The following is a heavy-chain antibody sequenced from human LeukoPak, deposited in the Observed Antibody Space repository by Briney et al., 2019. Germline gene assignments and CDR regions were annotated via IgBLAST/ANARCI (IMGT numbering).Heavy chain of an antibody. CDR1: GGSINSSTW. Sequence: SETLSLTCTISGGSINSSTWWIWVRQPPGKGLEWIGEIYHSGSTNYNPSLKSRVTISVDKSKNQFSLKLSSVTAADTAVYYCARLGQYCSGGSCSYYFDYWGQGTLVTVSS. CDR3: ARLGQYCSGGSCSYYFDY. J-gene: IGHJ4*02. CDR2: IYHSGST. V-gene: IGHV4-4*02. D-gene: IGHD2-15*01.